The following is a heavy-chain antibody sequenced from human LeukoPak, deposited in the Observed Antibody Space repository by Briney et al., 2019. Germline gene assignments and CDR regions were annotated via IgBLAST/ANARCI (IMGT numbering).Heavy chain of an antibody. D-gene: IGHD2-2*01. CDR1: GFTFSTYE. J-gene: IGHJ4*02. V-gene: IGHV3-48*03. CDR2: ISSSGHTI. CDR3: ASGCSGTSCYYY. Sequence: PGGSLRLSCAASGFTFSTYEMNWVRQAPGKGLEWVSYISSSGHTIYYADSVKGRFTISRDNAKNSLYLQMNSLRAEDTAVYYCASGCSGTSCYYYWGQGTLVTVSS.